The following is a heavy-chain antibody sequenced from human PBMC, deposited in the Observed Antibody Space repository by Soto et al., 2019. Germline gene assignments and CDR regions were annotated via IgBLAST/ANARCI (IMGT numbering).Heavy chain of an antibody. V-gene: IGHV3-48*01. D-gene: IGHD3-3*01. Sequence: EVQLVESGGGLVQPGGSLRLSCAASGFTFSSYSMNWVRQAPGKGLEWVSYISSSSSTIYYADSVKGRFTISRDNAKNSPYLQMNSLRAEDTAVYYCARGGFGVVIYYWGQGTLVTVSS. CDR3: ARGGFGVVIYY. CDR2: ISSSSSTI. CDR1: GFTFSSYS. J-gene: IGHJ4*02.